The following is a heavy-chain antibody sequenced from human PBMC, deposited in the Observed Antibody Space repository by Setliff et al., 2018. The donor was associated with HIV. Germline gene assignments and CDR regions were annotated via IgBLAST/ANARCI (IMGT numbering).Heavy chain of an antibody. CDR1: GFPFSDYW. CDR2: INSDGSTT. Sequence: SLRLSCAASGFPFSDYWMHWVRQVPGKGLVWVSRINSDGSTTNYADSVRGRFTISRDNAKNTLYLQMNSLRAEDAAVYYCARADPLGEQVWSLQFFQLWGQGTLVTVSS. V-gene: IGHV3-74*01. J-gene: IGHJ1*01. D-gene: IGHD3-10*01. CDR3: ARADPLGEQVWSLQFFQL.